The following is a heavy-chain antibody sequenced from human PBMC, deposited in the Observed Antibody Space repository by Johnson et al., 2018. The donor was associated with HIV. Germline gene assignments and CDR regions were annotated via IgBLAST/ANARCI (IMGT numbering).Heavy chain of an antibody. CDR3: AKDLYYDSSGYYYLTVGDAFEI. CDR1: GFTFSSYG. V-gene: IGHV3-30*18. CDR2: ISYDGSNK. D-gene: IGHD3-22*01. Sequence: QVQLVESGGGVVQPGRSLRLSCAASGFTFSSYGMHWVRQAPGKGLEWVAVISYDGSNKYYADSVTGRFTISRDNSKNTLYLQMNSLRAEDTAVYYCAKDLYYDSSGYYYLTVGDAFEIWGQGTMVTVSS. J-gene: IGHJ3*02.